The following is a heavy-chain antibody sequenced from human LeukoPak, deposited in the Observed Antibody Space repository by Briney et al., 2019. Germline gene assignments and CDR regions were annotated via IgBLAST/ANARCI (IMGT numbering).Heavy chain of an antibody. CDR2: IKQDGSEK. D-gene: IGHD3-16*01. V-gene: IGHV3-7*01. Sequence: PGGSLRLSCAASGFTFSSYAMHWVRQAPGKGLEWVANIKQDGSEKYYVDSVKGRFTISRDNAKNSLYLQMNSLRAEDTAVYYCARGHYYVDYWGQGTLVTVSS. CDR3: ARGHYYVDY. CDR1: GFTFSSYA. J-gene: IGHJ4*02.